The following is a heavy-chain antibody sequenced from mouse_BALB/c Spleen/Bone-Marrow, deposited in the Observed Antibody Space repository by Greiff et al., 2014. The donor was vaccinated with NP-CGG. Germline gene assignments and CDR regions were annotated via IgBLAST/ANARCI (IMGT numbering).Heavy chain of an antibody. V-gene: IGHV1-9*01. CDR1: GYRFTSYW. CDR2: ILPGSGST. D-gene: IGHD3-1*01. J-gene: IGHJ2*01. CDR3: ARLGIRSFDY. Sequence: QVKLKQSGADLMKPGASVKISCKATGYRFTSYWIEWVKQRPGHGLEWIGEILPGSGSTNFNEKFKGKATFTAYKSSNTAYMQISSLTSEDSAVYYCARLGIRSFDYWGQGTTLTVSS.